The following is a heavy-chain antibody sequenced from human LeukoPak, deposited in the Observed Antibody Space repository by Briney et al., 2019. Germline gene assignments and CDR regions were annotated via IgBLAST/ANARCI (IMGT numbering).Heavy chain of an antibody. CDR1: GFTFSDYN. CDR2: ISKSGSTK. J-gene: IGHJ3*01. CDR3: RIGVYYMILAGTIRGRNGFDV. V-gene: IGHV3-11*01. D-gene: IGHD3/OR15-3a*01. Sequence: GGSLRLSCAASGFTFSDYNMSWIRQAPGKGLEWVASISKSGSTKYYADSMKGLFTIARANSKNTLPTEMNSLRTDDTAGYYCRIGVYYMILAGTIRGRNGFDVWGQGRMVTVYS.